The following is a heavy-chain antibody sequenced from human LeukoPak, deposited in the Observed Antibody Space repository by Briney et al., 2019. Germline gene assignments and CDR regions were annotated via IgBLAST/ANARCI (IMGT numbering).Heavy chain of an antibody. J-gene: IGHJ4*02. V-gene: IGHV1-2*02. Sequence: GASVRVSCKASGYTFTGYYMHWVRQAPGQGLEWMGWINPNSGGTNYAQKFQGRVTMTRDTSISTAYMELSRLRSDDTAVYYCARVTTELWFGELSYYFDYWGQGTLVTVSS. CDR3: ARVTTELWFGELSYYFDY. CDR1: GYTFTGYY. D-gene: IGHD3-10*01. CDR2: INPNSGGT.